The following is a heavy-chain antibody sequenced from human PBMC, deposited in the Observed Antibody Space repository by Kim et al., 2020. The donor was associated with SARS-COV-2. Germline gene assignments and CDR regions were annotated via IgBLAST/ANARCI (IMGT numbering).Heavy chain of an antibody. CDR2: IKSKTDGGTT. CDR1: GFTFSNAW. CDR3: TTYTGGSYYSYYYYYGMDV. J-gene: IGHJ6*02. V-gene: IGHV3-15*01. Sequence: GGSLRLSCAASGFTFSNAWMSWVRQAPGKGLEWVGRIKSKTDGGTTDYAAPVKGRFTISRDDSKNTLYLQMNSLKTEDTAVYYCTTYTGGSYYSYYYYYGMDVWGQGTTVTVSS. D-gene: IGHD3-10*01.